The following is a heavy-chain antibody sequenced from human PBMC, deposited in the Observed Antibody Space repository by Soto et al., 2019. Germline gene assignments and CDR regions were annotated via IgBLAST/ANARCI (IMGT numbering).Heavy chain of an antibody. CDR1: GFSVGTFV. V-gene: IGHV3-23*01. Sequence: GGSLGLGCAASGFSVGTFVMTWLRQAPGGGLEWVASITDSGYTASYAETVEGRFTVSRDNSKNKLHLQMNDLRAEDTATYYCAKNGQWLATPPEAWGQGTLVTVSS. D-gene: IGHD6-19*01. CDR3: AKNGQWLATPPEA. CDR2: ITDSGYTA. J-gene: IGHJ4*02.